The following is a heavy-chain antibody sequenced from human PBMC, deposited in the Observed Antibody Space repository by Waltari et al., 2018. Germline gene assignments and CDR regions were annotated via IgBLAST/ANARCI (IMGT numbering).Heavy chain of an antibody. CDR1: GFTFTQYT. CDR2: ISSRGSAT. J-gene: IGHJ4*02. CDR3: ARGRYGAGSYSDYDY. V-gene: IGHV3-48*01. D-gene: IGHD3-10*01. Sequence: EVQMLESGGGLVEPGGSLRLSCTTSGFTFTQYTMSWVRQTQTRGLEWVSYISSRGSATHYADSVRGRFTISRDSAKGSVYLQMNNLRADDAAMYYCARGRYGAGSYSDYDYWGQGTLVTVSS.